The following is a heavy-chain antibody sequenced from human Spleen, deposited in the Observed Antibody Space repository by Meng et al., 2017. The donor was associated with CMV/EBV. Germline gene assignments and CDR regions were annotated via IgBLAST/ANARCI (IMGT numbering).Heavy chain of an antibody. CDR2: IYSGGST. CDR1: GFTVSSNY. Sequence: GESLKISCAASGFTVSSNYMSWVRQAPGKGLEWVSVIYSGGSTYYADSVKGRFTLSRENAKNSLYLQMNSLRAGDTAVYYCGRKIPSSGMDVWGQGTTVTVSS. CDR3: GRKIPSSGMDV. J-gene: IGHJ6*02. V-gene: IGHV3-53*01. D-gene: IGHD2/OR15-2a*01.